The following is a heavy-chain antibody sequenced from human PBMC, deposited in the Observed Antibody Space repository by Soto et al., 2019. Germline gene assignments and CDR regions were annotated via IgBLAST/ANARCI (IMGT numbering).Heavy chain of an antibody. CDR2: IYSGGST. D-gene: IGHD6-25*01. Sequence: GGSLRLSCAASGFTVSSNYMSWVRQAPGKGLEWVSVIYSGGSTYYADSVKGRFTISRDNSKNTLYLQMNSLRAEDTAVYYCASTWFNYPPSGAYGMDVWGQGTTVTVSS. CDR1: GFTVSSNY. CDR3: ASTWFNYPPSGAYGMDV. V-gene: IGHV3-53*01. J-gene: IGHJ6*02.